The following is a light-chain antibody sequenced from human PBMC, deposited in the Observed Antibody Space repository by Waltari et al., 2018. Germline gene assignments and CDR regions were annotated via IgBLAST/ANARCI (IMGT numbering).Light chain of an antibody. J-gene: IGKJ4*01. V-gene: IGKV4-1*01. CDR3: QQYYGSPLT. CDR2: WAS. CDR1: QTVLHSPTNKNY. Sequence: DIVMTQSPDSLAVSLGEWATINCKSRQTVLHSPTNKNYLAWFQQKPGQPPKLLIYWASTRESGVPDRFNGSGSGTDFTLTINSLQAEDVAVYYCQQYYGSPLTFGGGTKVEIK.